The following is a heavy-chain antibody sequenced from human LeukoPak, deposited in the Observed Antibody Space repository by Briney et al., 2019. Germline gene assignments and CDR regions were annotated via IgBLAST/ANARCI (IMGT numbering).Heavy chain of an antibody. Sequence: ASVKVSCKASGGSLSSYAVSWVRPAPGQGLEWMGGIIPIFGKANYAQKFQGRVTMTTDTSTSTAYLELRSLRSDDTAVYYCARDDSSSSLYYYYYMDVWGKGTTVTVSS. CDR2: IIPIFGKA. CDR3: ARDDSSSSLYYYYYMDV. D-gene: IGHD6-6*01. J-gene: IGHJ6*03. CDR1: GGSLSSYA. V-gene: IGHV1-69*05.